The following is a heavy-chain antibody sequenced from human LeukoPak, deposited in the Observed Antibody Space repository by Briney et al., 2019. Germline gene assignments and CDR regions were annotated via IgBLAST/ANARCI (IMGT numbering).Heavy chain of an antibody. D-gene: IGHD6-13*01. J-gene: IGHJ5*02. Sequence: SETLSLTCTVSGYSISSGYYWGWIRQPPGKGLEWIGSIYHSGSTYYNPSLKSRVTTSVDTSKNQFSLKLSSVTAADTAVYYCARFSSSWNWFDPWGQGTLVTVSS. CDR2: IYHSGST. V-gene: IGHV4-38-2*02. CDR3: ARFSSSWNWFDP. CDR1: GYSISSGYY.